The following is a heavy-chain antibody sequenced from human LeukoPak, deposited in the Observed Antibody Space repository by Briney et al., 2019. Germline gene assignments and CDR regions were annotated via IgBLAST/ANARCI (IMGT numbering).Heavy chain of an antibody. D-gene: IGHD5-18*01. CDR3: ARGGGVEAAMALDY. CDR2: IYYDGSVK. J-gene: IGHJ4*02. CDR1: GFTFNIYA. Sequence: PGRSLRLSCAASGFTFNIYAMHWVRQAPGQGLEWVAIIYYDGSVKYYADSVKGRFTISRDSPKNTLYLLMNRLRADDTAVYYCARGGGVEAAMALDYWGQGTLVAVSS. V-gene: IGHV3-33*01.